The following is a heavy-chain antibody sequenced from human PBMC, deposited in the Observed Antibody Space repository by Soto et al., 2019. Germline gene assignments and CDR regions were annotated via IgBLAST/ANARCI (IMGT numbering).Heavy chain of an antibody. CDR1: GFTFSSYG. CDR3: AKEGVRLLWFGEPDGGMDV. CDR2: ISYDGSNK. D-gene: IGHD3-10*01. Sequence: GGSLGLSCAASGFTFSSYGMHWVRQAPGKGLEWVAVISYDGSNKYYADSVKGRFTISRDNSKNTLYLQMNSLRAEDTAVYYCAKEGVRLLWFGEPDGGMDVWGQGTTVTVSS. V-gene: IGHV3-30*18. J-gene: IGHJ6*02.